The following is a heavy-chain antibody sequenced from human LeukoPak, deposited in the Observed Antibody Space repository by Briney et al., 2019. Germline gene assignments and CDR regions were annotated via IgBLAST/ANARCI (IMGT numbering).Heavy chain of an antibody. V-gene: IGHV3-21*01. CDR2: ISSSSSYI. J-gene: IGHJ4*02. Sequence: GGSLRLSCAVSGFTFSSYSMNWVRQAPGKGLEWVSSISSSSSYIYYADSVKGRFTISRDNANNSLYLQMNSLGADDTAVYYCASDTHFGEDFDYWGQGTLVTVSS. CDR3: ASDTHFGEDFDY. D-gene: IGHD3-16*01. CDR1: GFTFSSYS.